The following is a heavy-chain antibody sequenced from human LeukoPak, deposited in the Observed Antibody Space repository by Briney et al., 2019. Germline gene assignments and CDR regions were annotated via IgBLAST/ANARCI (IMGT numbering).Heavy chain of an antibody. J-gene: IGHJ4*02. CDR3: AKEGLDYYGSGSLDY. CDR1: GFTFSSYA. V-gene: IGHV3-23*01. D-gene: IGHD3-10*01. Sequence: GGSLRLSCAASGFTFSSYAMSWVRQAPGKGLEWVSAISGSGGSTYYADSVKGRFTISRANSKNTLYLQMNSLRAEDTAVYYCAKEGLDYYGSGSLDYWGQGTLATVSS. CDR2: ISGSGGST.